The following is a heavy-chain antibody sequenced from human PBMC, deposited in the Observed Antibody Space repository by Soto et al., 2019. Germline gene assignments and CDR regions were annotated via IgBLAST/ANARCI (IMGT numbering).Heavy chain of an antibody. V-gene: IGHV3-7*01. J-gene: IGHJ4*02. CDR3: ARGSSVYDSSGYAFDY. D-gene: IGHD3-22*01. CDR1: GFTFSSYW. Sequence: HPGGSLRLSCAASGFTFSSYWMSWVRQAPGKGLEWVANIKQDGSHKYYVDSVKGRFTMSRDNAKNSLYLQMSSLRAEDTAVYYCARGSSVYDSSGYAFDYWGQGSLVTSPQ. CDR2: IKQDGSHK.